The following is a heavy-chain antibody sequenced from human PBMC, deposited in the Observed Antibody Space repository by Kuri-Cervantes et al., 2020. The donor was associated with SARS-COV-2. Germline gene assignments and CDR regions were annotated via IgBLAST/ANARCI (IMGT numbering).Heavy chain of an antibody. J-gene: IGHJ2*01. Sequence: SVKVSCKASGFTFTSSAMQWVRQARGQRLEWIGWIVVGSGNTNYAQKFQERVTITRDMSTSTAYMELSSLRSEDTAVYYCASLTVTTPYWYFDLWGRGTLVTGSS. CDR3: ASLTVTTPYWYFDL. CDR1: GFTFTSSA. D-gene: IGHD4-17*01. CDR2: IVVGSGNT. V-gene: IGHV1-58*02.